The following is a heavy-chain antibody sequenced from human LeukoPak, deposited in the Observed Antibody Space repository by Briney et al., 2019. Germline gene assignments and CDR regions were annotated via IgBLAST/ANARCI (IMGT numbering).Heavy chain of an antibody. CDR3: ARHRADGYTIKIRRGLDY. CDR1: GGSFSGYY. J-gene: IGHJ4*02. Sequence: PSETLSLTCAVYGGSFSGYYWSWIRQPPGKELEWIGEINHSGSTNYNPSLKSRVTISVDTSKNQFSLKLSSVTAADTAVYYCARHRADGYTIKIRRGLDYWGQGTLVTVSS. V-gene: IGHV4-34*01. D-gene: IGHD5-24*01. CDR2: INHSGST.